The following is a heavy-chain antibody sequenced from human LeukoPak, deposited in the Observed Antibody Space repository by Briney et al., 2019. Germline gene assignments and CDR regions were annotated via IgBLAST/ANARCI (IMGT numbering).Heavy chain of an antibody. CDR3: ARDVYDFWSGYLPFDY. CDR2: ISAYNGNT. CDR1: GYTFTSYG. Sequence: ASVKVSCKASGYTFTSYGISWVRQAPGQGLEWMGWISAYNGNTNYAQELQGRVTMTTDTSTSTAYIELRSLRSDDTAVYYCARDVYDFWSGYLPFDYWGQGTLVTVSS. D-gene: IGHD3-3*01. J-gene: IGHJ4*02. V-gene: IGHV1-18*01.